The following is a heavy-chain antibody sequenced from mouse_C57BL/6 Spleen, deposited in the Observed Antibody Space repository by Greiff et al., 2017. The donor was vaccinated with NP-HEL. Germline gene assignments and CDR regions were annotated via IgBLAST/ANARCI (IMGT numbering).Heavy chain of an antibody. CDR2: IRNKANGYTT. D-gene: IGHD2-3*01. Sequence: EVQRVESGGGLVQPGGSLSLSCAASGFTFTDYYMSWVRQPPGKALEWLGFIRNKANGYTTEYSASVKGRFTISRDNSQSILYLQMNALRAEDSATYYCARDYDGSFDYWGQGTTLTVSS. CDR1: GFTFTDYY. CDR3: ARDYDGSFDY. J-gene: IGHJ2*01. V-gene: IGHV7-3*01.